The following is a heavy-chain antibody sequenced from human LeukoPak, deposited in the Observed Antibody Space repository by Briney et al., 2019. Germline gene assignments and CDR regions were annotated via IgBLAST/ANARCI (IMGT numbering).Heavy chain of an antibody. CDR3: AKDRQYDILTGYYKDLDY. CDR1: GFTFSSYE. D-gene: IGHD3-9*01. J-gene: IGHJ4*02. CDR2: ISSSGST. Sequence: GGSLRLSCAASGFTFSSYEMNWVRQAPGKGLEWVSYISSSGSTYYADSVKGRFTISRDNSKNTLYLQMNSLRAEDTAVYYCAKDRQYDILTGYYKDLDYWGQGTLVTVSS. V-gene: IGHV3-23*01.